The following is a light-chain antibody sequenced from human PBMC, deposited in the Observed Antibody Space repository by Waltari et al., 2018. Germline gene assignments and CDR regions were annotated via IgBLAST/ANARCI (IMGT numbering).Light chain of an antibody. J-gene: IGLJ3*02. CDR3: CSYAGSSTPWV. V-gene: IGLV2-23*02. Sequence: QSALTQPASVSGSPGQSITISCTGTTIAVGNHNLVPWYQQHPGKAPKLMIYEVSKRPSGVSNRFSGSKSGNTASLTISGLQAEDEAHYYCCSYAGSSTPWVFGGGTKLTVL. CDR2: EVS. CDR1: TIAVGNHNL.